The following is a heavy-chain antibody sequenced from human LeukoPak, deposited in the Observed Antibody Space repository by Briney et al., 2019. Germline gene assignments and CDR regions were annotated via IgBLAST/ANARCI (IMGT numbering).Heavy chain of an antibody. V-gene: IGHV4-34*01. Sequence: SETLSLTCAVYGGSFSGYYWSWIRQPPGKGLEWIGEINHGGSTNYNPSLKSRVTISVDTSKNQFSLKLSSVTAADTAVYYCARALRYCSGGSCYPSYYYYYGMDVWGQGTTVTVSS. CDR1: GGSFSGYY. CDR2: INHGGST. D-gene: IGHD2-15*01. CDR3: ARALRYCSGGSCYPSYYYYYGMDV. J-gene: IGHJ6*02.